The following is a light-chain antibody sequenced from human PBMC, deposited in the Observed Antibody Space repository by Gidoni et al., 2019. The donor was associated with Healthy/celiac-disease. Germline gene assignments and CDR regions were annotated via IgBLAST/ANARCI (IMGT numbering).Light chain of an antibody. CDR2: GAS. CDR3: QQYGSSPMYT. Sequence: EIVSTQSPGTPSSSPGERATLSCRASQSVSGSYLAWYQQKPGQAPRLLIYGASSRATGIPDRFSGSGSGTDFTLTISRLEPEDFAVYYCQQYGSSPMYTFGQGTKLEIK. V-gene: IGKV3-20*01. J-gene: IGKJ2*01. CDR1: QSVSGSY.